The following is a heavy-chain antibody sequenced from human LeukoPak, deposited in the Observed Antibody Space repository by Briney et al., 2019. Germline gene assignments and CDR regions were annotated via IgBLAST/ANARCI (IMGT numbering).Heavy chain of an antibody. CDR1: GFTFSSYA. CDR3: AKEPNRYFDWLN. Sequence: GGSLRLSCAASGFTFSSYAMSWVRQAPGKGLEWVSSIRGSGDSTYYADSVKGRFTISRDNSKNMLYLQMNSLRAEDTAVYYCAKEPNRYFDWLNWGQGTLVTVSS. J-gene: IGHJ4*02. D-gene: IGHD3-9*01. V-gene: IGHV3-23*01. CDR2: IRGSGDST.